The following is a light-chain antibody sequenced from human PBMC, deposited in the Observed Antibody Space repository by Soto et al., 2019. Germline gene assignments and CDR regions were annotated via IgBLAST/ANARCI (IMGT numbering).Light chain of an antibody. V-gene: IGKV3-11*01. CDR2: DAS. CDR1: QSVSSY. Sequence: EIVLTQSPATLCLSQGERATLSCRASQSVSSYLAWYQQKPGQAPRLLIYDASNRATGIPARFSGSGSGTDFTLTISSLEPEDFAVYYCQQRSNWPPGFGQGTRLEIK. J-gene: IGKJ5*01. CDR3: QQRSNWPPG.